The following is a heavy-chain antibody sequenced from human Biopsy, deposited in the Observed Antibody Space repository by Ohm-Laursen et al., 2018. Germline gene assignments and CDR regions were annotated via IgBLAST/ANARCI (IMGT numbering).Heavy chain of an antibody. J-gene: IGHJ3*02. V-gene: IGHV1-2*02. Sequence: AASVKVSCKPSGYTFTDYSLHWVRQAPGQGLEWMGWVNPNSGATNYAQKFQGRVTMTSDTSISTAYIELRRLISDDTAVYFCARDRMVTIITLVRADTFDIWGQGTLVSVSS. CDR2: VNPNSGAT. D-gene: IGHD3-10*01. CDR1: GYTFTDYS. CDR3: ARDRMVTIITLVRADTFDI.